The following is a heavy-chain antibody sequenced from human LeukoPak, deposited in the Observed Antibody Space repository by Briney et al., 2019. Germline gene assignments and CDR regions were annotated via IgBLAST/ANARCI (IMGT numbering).Heavy chain of an antibody. V-gene: IGHV1-2*02. D-gene: IGHD1-26*01. CDR3: ARDNSVGDVAWWFDP. CDR1: GYTFTGYY. CDR2: INPNSGGT. J-gene: IGHJ5*02. Sequence: ASVKVSCKASGYTFTGYYMYWVRQAPGQGLEWMGWINPNSGGTNYAQKFQGRVTMTRDTSISTAYMELSRLRFDDTAVYYCARDNSVGDVAWWFDPWGQGTLVTVSS.